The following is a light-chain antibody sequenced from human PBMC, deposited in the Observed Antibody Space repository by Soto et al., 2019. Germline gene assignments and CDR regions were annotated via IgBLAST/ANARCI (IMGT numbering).Light chain of an antibody. J-gene: IGKJ5*01. Sequence: EIVLTQSPGTLSLSPGERATLSCRASQSISSSYLARYQQKPGQAPRLLIYGASGKATGIPDRFSGSGSGTDFTLTIRSLEPEDFAIYYCQQRANWPLTTFGHGTRLEI. CDR1: QSISSSY. V-gene: IGKV3D-20*02. CDR3: QQRANWPLTT. CDR2: GAS.